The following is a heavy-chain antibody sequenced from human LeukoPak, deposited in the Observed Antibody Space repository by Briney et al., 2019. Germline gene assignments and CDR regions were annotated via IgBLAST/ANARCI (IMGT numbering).Heavy chain of an antibody. CDR1: GFTFSSYA. V-gene: IGHV3-30*04. D-gene: IGHD4-17*01. CDR3: ANQDYGDYVGYYGMDV. Sequence: PGGSLRLSCAASGFTFSSYAMHWVRQAPGKGLEWVAVISYDGCNKYYADSVKGRFTISRDNSKNTLYLQMNSLRAEDTAVYYCANQDYGDYVGYYGMDVWGQGTTVTVSS. J-gene: IGHJ6*02. CDR2: ISYDGCNK.